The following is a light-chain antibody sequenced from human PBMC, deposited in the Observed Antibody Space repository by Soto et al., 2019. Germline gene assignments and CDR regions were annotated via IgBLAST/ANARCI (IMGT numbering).Light chain of an antibody. CDR3: QQYNNWPPTWT. CDR1: QSVSNN. CDR2: GAS. J-gene: IGKJ1*01. Sequence: EIVMTQSPATLSVSPGESATLSCRASQSVSNNLAWYQQKPGQAPRLLIYGASTRATGFPARFSGSGSGTEFTLTISSLQSEDFAVYYCQQYNNWPPTWTFGQGTQVDIK. V-gene: IGKV3-15*01.